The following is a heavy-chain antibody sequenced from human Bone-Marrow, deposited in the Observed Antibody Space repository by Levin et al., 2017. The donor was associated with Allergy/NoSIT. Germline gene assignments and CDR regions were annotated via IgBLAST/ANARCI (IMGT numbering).Heavy chain of an antibody. CDR1: GYPFASSG. CDR2: VSGYNGVT. D-gene: IGHD2-2*03. V-gene: IGHV1-18*01. Sequence: ASVKVSCKASGYPFASSGLSWVRQAPGQGLEWMGWVSGYNGVTNYAQKFRGRVTMTTDTSKTTAYMELRNLRSDDTAVYFCARDSLYVPWIWGQGTLVTVSS. CDR3: ARDSLYVPWI. J-gene: IGHJ4*02.